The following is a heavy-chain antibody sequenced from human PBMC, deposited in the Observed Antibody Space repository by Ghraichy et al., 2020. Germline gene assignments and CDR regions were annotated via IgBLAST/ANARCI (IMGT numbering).Heavy chain of an antibody. J-gene: IGHJ6*02. CDR1: GGSISSSSYY. V-gene: IGHV4-39*01. CDR2: IYYSGST. D-gene: IGHD2-15*01. Sequence: SQTLSLTCTVSGGSISSSSYYWGWIRQPPGKGLEWIGSIYYSGSTYYNPSLKSRVTISVDTSKNQFSLKLSSVTAADTAVYYCARHVGYCSGGSCYSGYYYYGMDVWGQGTTVTVSS. CDR3: ARHVGYCSGGSCYSGYYYYGMDV.